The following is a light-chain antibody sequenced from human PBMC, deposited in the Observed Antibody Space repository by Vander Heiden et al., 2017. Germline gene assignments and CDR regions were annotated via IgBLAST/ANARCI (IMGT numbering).Light chain of an antibody. Sequence: DIVMTQSPDSLAVSLGERATINCKSSQSVLYSSNNNNYLAWYQPKPGQPPKLLIYWASTRQSGVPDRFSGSGSGTDFTLTISSLQADDVAVYYCQQYYIAPLTFGGGTRVEIK. CDR1: QSVLYSSNNNNY. CDR2: WAS. CDR3: QQYYIAPLT. J-gene: IGKJ4*02. V-gene: IGKV4-1*01.